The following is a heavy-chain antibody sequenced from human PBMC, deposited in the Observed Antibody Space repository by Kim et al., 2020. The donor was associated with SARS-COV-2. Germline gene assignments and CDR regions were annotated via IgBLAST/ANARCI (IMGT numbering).Heavy chain of an antibody. V-gene: IGHV3-30*18. J-gene: IGHJ4*02. Sequence: GGSLRLSCAASGFTFSSYGMHWVRQAPGKGLEWVAVISYDGSNKYYADSVKGRFTISRDNSKNTLYLQMNSLRAEDTAVYYCAKGHSSDWYPFHWGQGTLVTVSS. CDR3: AKGHSSDWYPFH. D-gene: IGHD6-19*01. CDR1: GFTFSSYG. CDR2: ISYDGSNK.